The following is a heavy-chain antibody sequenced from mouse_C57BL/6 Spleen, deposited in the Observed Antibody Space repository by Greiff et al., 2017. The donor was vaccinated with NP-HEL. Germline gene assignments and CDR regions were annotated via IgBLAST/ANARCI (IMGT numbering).Heavy chain of an antibody. CDR1: GYTFTSYW. Sequence: QVQLQQPGAELVKPGASVKLSCKASGYTFTSYWMHWVKQRPGQGLEWIGMIHPNSGSTNYNEKFKSKATLTVDKSSSTAYMHLSSLTSEDSAVYYSARRGGSILRGNAMDYWGQGTSVTVAS. CDR3: ARRGGSILRGNAMDY. V-gene: IGHV1-64*01. CDR2: IHPNSGST. J-gene: IGHJ4*01. D-gene: IGHD1-1*01.